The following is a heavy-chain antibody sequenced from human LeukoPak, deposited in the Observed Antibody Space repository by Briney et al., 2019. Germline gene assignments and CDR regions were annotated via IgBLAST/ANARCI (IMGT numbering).Heavy chain of an antibody. Sequence: PGGSLRLSCAASGFTFSSYAMSWVRQAPGKGLEWVSAISGSGGSTYYADSVKGRFTISRDNSKNTLYLQMNSLRAEDTAVYYCAREGGYCSSTTCYFDSWGQGTLVTVSS. V-gene: IGHV3-23*01. CDR3: AREGGYCSSTTCYFDS. CDR1: GFTFSSYA. D-gene: IGHD2-2*01. J-gene: IGHJ4*02. CDR2: ISGSGGST.